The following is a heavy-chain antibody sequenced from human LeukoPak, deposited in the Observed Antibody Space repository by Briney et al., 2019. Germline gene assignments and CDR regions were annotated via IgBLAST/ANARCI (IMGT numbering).Heavy chain of an antibody. Sequence: SETLSLTCAVYGGSFSGYYWSWIRQPPGKGLEWIGEINHSGSTNYNPSLKSRVTISVDTSKNQFSLKLSSVTAADTAVYYCARVSRYFDWLRVFDYWGQGTLVTVSS. D-gene: IGHD3-9*01. CDR1: GGSFSGYY. J-gene: IGHJ4*02. CDR2: INHSGST. V-gene: IGHV4-34*01. CDR3: ARVSRYFDWLRVFDY.